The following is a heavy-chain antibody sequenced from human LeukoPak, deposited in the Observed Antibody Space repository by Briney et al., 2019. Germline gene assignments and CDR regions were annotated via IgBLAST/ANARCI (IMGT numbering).Heavy chain of an antibody. CDR1: GFTLSTYA. CDR3: ARGASGSSYFDY. Sequence: PGGSLRLSCAASGFTLSTYAMSWVRQAPGKGLEWVSTISASGGSTYYADSVKGRFTISRDNAKNTLYLQMNSLSAEDTAVYYCARGASGSSYFDYWGQGTQVTVSS. J-gene: IGHJ4*02. CDR2: ISASGGST. D-gene: IGHD1-26*01. V-gene: IGHV3-23*01.